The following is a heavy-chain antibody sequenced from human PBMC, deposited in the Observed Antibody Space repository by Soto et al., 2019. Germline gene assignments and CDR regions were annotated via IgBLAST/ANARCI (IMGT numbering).Heavy chain of an antibody. Sequence: PGGSLRLSCAASGFTFSSYGMHWVRQAPGKGLEWVAVISYDGSNKYYADSVKGRFTISRDNSKNTLYLQMNSLRAEDTAVYYCAKGPIMATISWGQGTLVTVSS. CDR1: GFTFSSYG. V-gene: IGHV3-30*18. D-gene: IGHD5-12*01. J-gene: IGHJ5*02. CDR2: ISYDGSNK. CDR3: AKGPIMATIS.